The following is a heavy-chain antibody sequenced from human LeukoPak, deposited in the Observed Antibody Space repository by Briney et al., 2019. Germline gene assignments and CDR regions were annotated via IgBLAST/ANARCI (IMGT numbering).Heavy chain of an antibody. V-gene: IGHV4-31*03. CDR3: AREKNDYSNRYYFDY. Sequence: SETLSLTCTVSGGSISSGGCYWSWIRQSPGKGLEWIGYIYYSGSTYYNPSLKSRVIMSVDTSKNQFYLKLNSVTVADTAVYYCAREKNDYSNRYYFDYWGQGTLVTVSS. J-gene: IGHJ4*02. CDR2: IYYSGST. CDR1: GGSISSGGCY. D-gene: IGHD4-11*01.